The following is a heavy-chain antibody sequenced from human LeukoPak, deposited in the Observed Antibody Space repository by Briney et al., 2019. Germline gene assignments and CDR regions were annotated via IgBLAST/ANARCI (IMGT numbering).Heavy chain of an antibody. J-gene: IGHJ4*02. D-gene: IGHD2-15*01. V-gene: IGHV1-46*01. Sequence: ASVKVSCKASGYTFTSYYMHWVRQAPGQGLEWMGIINPSGGSTSYAQKFQGRVTMTRDTSTSTAYMELSSLRSEDTAVYYCATSDVVVVAATGTYYFDYWGQGTLVTVSS. CDR1: GYTFTSYY. CDR3: ATSDVVVVAATGTYYFDY. CDR2: INPSGGST.